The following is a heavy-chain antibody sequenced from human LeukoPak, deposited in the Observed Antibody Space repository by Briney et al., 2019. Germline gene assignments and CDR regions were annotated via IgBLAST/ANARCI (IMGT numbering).Heavy chain of an antibody. CDR3: ARATTVVTLSSNY. Sequence: AGGSLRLSCAASGFIFSSYSMNWVRQAPGKGLEWVSSISSKSSYIYYADSVKGRFTISRDNAKNSLYLQMNSLRAEDTAVYYCARATTVVTLSSNYWGQGTLVTVSS. D-gene: IGHD4-23*01. CDR1: GFIFSSYS. CDR2: ISSKSSYI. J-gene: IGHJ4*02. V-gene: IGHV3-21*01.